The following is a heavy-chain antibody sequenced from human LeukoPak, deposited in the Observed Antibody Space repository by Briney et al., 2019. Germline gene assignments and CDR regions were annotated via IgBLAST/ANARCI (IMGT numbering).Heavy chain of an antibody. CDR2: ISSSSTTI. V-gene: IGHV3-48*01. CDR3: AKVSSYDYVWGSYLSYFDY. J-gene: IGHJ4*02. Sequence: GGSLRLSCAASGFIFSSYSMKWVRQAPGKGLEWVSYISSSSTTIYYADSVKGRFTISRDNSKNTLYLQMNSLRAEDTAVYYCAKVSSYDYVWGSYLSYFDYWGQGTLVTVSS. D-gene: IGHD3-16*02. CDR1: GFIFSSYS.